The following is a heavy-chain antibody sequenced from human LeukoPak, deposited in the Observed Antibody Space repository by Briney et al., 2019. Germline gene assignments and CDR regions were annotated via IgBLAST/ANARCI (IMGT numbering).Heavy chain of an antibody. J-gene: IGHJ6*02. CDR2: IYFSGST. Sequence: SETLSLTCTVSGGSLSSYYWSWVRQPPGKGLEWIGNIYFSGSTNYNPSLNSRVTISLDTSKNQFSLRLSSVTAAATAVYYSARGDIRNVMIRGVSYGMDVWGQGTTVTVSS. CDR1: GGSLSSYY. CDR3: ARGDIRNVMIRGVSYGMDV. V-gene: IGHV4-59*01. D-gene: IGHD3-10*01.